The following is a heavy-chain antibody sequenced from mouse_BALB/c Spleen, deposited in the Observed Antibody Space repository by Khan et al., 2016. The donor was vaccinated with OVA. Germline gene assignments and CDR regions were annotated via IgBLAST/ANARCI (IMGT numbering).Heavy chain of an antibody. CDR3: ARGDYYGNIYSMDY. CDR2: ICGDAIT. Sequence: QVQLKQSGPGLEAPSQSLSITCTVSGFSLSRYSVNWVRPPPGKGLEWLGLICGDAITDSNSALKARLGISKDNSKSQVFLKMNSLQTDDTAMYYCARGDYYGNIYSMDYWGQGTSVTVSS. D-gene: IGHD1-1*01. V-gene: IGHV2-6-4*01. CDR1: GFSLSRYS. J-gene: IGHJ4*01.